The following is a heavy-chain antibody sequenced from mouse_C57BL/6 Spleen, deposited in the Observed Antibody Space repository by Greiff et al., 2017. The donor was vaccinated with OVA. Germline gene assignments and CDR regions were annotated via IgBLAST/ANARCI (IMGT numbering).Heavy chain of an antibody. Sequence: QVQLQQPGAELVKPGASVKLSCKASGYTFTSYWMHWVKQRPGRGLEWIGRIDPNSGGTKYNEKFKSKATLTVDKPSSTAYMQLSSLTSEDSAVYYCATYYGSSYDLYYFDYWGQGTTLTVSS. V-gene: IGHV1-72*01. J-gene: IGHJ2*01. CDR2: IDPNSGGT. D-gene: IGHD1-1*01. CDR1: GYTFTSYW. CDR3: ATYYGSSYDLYYFDY.